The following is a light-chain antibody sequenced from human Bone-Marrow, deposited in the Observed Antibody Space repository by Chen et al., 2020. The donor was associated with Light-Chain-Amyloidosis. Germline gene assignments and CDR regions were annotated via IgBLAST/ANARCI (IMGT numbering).Light chain of an antibody. V-gene: IGLV2-14*01. CDR2: AVS. J-gene: IGLJ1*01. Sequence: QSALTQPASVSGSPGQSITISCPGTSGDVGTYNYVSWYQQPPGKAPKVMIYAVSNRPSGVSNRFSGSKSGNTASLTISGLQAEDEADYYFSSFTGSSSYVFGPGTKVTVL. CDR3: SSFTGSSSYV. CDR1: SGDVGTYNY.